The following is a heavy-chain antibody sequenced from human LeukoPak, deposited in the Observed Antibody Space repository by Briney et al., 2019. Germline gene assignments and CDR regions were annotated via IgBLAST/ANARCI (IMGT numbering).Heavy chain of an antibody. V-gene: IGHV3-7*04. CDR3: ARAYCSSTSCPSFYYYYYYGMDV. Sequence: PGGSLTLSCAASGFTFSSYWMSWVRQAPGKGLEWVANIKQDGSEKYYVDSVKGRFTISRDNAKNSLYLQMNSLRAEDTAVYYCARAYCSSTSCPSFYYYYYYGMDVWGQGTTVTVSS. CDR2: IKQDGSEK. D-gene: IGHD2-2*01. J-gene: IGHJ6*02. CDR1: GFTFSSYW.